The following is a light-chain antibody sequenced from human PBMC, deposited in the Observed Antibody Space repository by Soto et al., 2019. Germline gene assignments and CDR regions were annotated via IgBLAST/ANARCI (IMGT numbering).Light chain of an antibody. CDR2: EAS. J-gene: IGLJ1*01. CDR3: CSNAAGSTYV. Sequence: QSALTQPASVSGSPGQSITICCTGTSSDVGSHNLVSWYQQFPGKAPKLIIFEASKRASGVSNRFSGSKSGSTASLTISGLQAEDEADYYCCSNAAGSTYVFGSGTKVTVL. V-gene: IGLV2-23*01. CDR1: SSDVGSHNL.